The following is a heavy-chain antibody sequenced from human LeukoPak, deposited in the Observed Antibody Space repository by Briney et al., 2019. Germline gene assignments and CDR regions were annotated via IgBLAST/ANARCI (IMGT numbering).Heavy chain of an antibody. D-gene: IGHD3-10*01. CDR2: ISGSGGST. Sequence: GGFLRLSCAASGFTFSSYAMSWVRQAPGKGLEWVSAISGSGGSTYYADSVKGRFTISRDNSKNTLYLQMNSLRAEDTAVYYCAKEVWFGELLSAYYGMDVWGQGTTVTVSS. V-gene: IGHV3-23*01. CDR1: GFTFSSYA. J-gene: IGHJ6*02. CDR3: AKEVWFGELLSAYYGMDV.